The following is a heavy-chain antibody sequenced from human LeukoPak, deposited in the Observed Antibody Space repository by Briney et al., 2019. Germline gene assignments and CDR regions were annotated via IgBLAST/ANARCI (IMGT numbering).Heavy chain of an antibody. CDR1: GFTFRSYD. J-gene: IGHJ6*03. V-gene: IGHV3-13*04. CDR2: LGTAGDT. CDR3: ARDRSYYGSGAGGFFYYYYYMDV. Sequence: GGSLRLSCAASGFTFRSYDMHWVRQATGKGLEWVSALGTAGDTYYAGSVKGRFTISRDNAKNTLYLQMNSLRAEDTAVYYCARDRSYYGSGAGGFFYYYYYMDVWGKGTTVTISS. D-gene: IGHD3-10*01.